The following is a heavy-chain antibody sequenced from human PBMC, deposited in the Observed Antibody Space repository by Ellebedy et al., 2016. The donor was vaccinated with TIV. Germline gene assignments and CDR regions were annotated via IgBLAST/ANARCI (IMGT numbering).Heavy chain of an antibody. Sequence: ASVKVSCXASGYTFTGYYMHWVRQAPGQGLEWMGWINPNSGGTNYAQKFQGRVTMTRDTSISTAYMELSRLRSDDTAVYYCARVFATGVRHLPWWGQGTLVTVSS. CDR2: INPNSGGT. V-gene: IGHV1-2*02. CDR3: ARVFATGVRHLPW. D-gene: IGHD4-23*01. J-gene: IGHJ4*02. CDR1: GYTFTGYY.